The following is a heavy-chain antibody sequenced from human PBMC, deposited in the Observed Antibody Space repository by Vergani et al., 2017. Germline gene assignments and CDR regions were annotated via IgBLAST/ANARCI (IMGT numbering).Heavy chain of an antibody. V-gene: IGHV5-51*01. J-gene: IGHJ6*02. CDR2: IYPGDSDT. CDR1: GYSFTSYW. D-gene: IGHD3-16*01. Sequence: EVQLVQSGAEVKKPGESLKISCKGSGYSFTSYWIGWVRQMPGKGLEWMGIIYPGDSDTRYSPSFQGQVTISADKSISTAYLQWSSLKASDTAMYYCARHVRGYASVSYYYYYGMDVWGQGTTVTVSS. CDR3: ARHVRGYASVSYYYYYGMDV.